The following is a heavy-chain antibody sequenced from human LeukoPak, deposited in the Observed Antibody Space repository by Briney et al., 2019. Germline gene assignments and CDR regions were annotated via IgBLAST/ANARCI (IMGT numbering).Heavy chain of an antibody. CDR3: ARDRDYGDSDAFDI. D-gene: IGHD4-17*01. V-gene: IGHV1-18*01. Sequence: ASVKVSCKASDYTFTSYGISWVRQAAGQGVEWMGWISAYNGNTNYAQKRQGRVTMTTDASTSTAYMELRSLESDDPAVYYCARDRDYGDSDAFDIWGQGTMVTVSS. J-gene: IGHJ3*02. CDR1: DYTFTSYG. CDR2: ISAYNGNT.